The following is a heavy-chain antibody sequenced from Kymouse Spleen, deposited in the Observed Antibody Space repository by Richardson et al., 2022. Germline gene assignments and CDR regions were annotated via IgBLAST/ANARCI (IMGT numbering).Heavy chain of an antibody. D-gene: IGHD3-9*01. CDR1: GGSISSGGYY. V-gene: IGHV4-31*03. J-gene: IGHJ6*02. Sequence: QVQLQESGPGLVKPSQTLSLTCTVSGGSISSGGYYWSWIRQHPGKGLEWIGYIYYSGSTYYNPSLKSRVTISVDTSKNQFSLKLSSVTAADTAVYYCARDPQLRYFDWLLFPLTHGMDVWGQGTTVTVSS. CDR2: IYYSGST. CDR3: ARDPQLRYFDWLLFPLTHGMDV.